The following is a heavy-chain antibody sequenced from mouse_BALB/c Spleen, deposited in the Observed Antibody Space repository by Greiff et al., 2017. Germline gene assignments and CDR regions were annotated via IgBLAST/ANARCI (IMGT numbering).Heavy chain of an antibody. CDR1: GFSLTSYG. V-gene: IGHV2-9*02. D-gene: IGHD3-2*02. CDR2: IWAGGST. J-gene: IGHJ2*01. CDR3: ARDQGPDYFDY. Sequence: VQLVESGPGLVAPSQSLSITCTVSGFSLTSYGVHWVRQPPGKGLEWLGVIWAGGSTNYNSALMSRLSISKDNSKSQVFLKMNSLQTDDTAMYYCARDQGPDYFDYWGQGTTLTVSS.